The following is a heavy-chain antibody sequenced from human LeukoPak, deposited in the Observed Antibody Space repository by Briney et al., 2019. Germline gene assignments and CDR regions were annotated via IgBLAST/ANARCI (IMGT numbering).Heavy chain of an antibody. CDR2: ISYDGSNK. J-gene: IGHJ4*02. CDR1: GFTLSSYG. Sequence: GRSLRLSCAASGFTLSSYGMHWVRQAPGKELEWVAVISYDGSNKYYADSVKGRFTISRDNSKNTLYLQMNSLRAEDTAVYYCAKDSTAMVTAFDYWGQGTLVTVSS. CDR3: AKDSTAMVTAFDY. V-gene: IGHV3-30*18. D-gene: IGHD5-18*01.